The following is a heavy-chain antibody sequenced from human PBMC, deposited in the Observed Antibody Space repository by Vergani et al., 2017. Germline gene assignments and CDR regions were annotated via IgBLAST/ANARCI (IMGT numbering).Heavy chain of an antibody. D-gene: IGHD1-26*01. CDR2: ISYDGSNK. CDR1: GFTFSSYA. J-gene: IGHJ4*02. Sequence: QVQLVESGGGVVQPGRSLRLSCAASGFTFSSYAMHWVRQAPGKGLEWVAVISYDGSNKYYADSVKGRFTISRDNAKNSLYLQMNSLRAEDTAVYYCAREWVGLWGQGTLVTVSS. CDR3: AREWVGL. V-gene: IGHV3-30-3*01.